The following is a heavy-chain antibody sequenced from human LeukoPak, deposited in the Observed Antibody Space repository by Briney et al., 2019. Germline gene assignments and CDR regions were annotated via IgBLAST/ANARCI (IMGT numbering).Heavy chain of an antibody. CDR3: ATGSYYLFDY. Sequence: SETLSLTWTVSGASISSSNYYWGWIRQPPGKGLEWIGSVFYSGGTYDNPSLKSRVTISVDTSKNQFSLKLSSVTAADTAVYYCATGSYYLFDYWGQGTLVTVSS. CDR1: GASISSSNYY. V-gene: IGHV4-39*01. J-gene: IGHJ4*02. CDR2: VFYSGGT. D-gene: IGHD1-26*01.